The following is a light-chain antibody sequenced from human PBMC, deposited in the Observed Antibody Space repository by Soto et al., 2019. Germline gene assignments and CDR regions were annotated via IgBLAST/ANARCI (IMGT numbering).Light chain of an antibody. V-gene: IGKV1-5*01. Sequence: DIQMTQSPSTLSASVGDRVTITCRASQSISSWLAWYQQKPGKAPKLLIYDASSLESGVPSRFSGIGSGTEFTLTISSLQPDDFATYYCQQYNSYSLTFGPGTKVDIK. CDR3: QQYNSYSLT. J-gene: IGKJ3*01. CDR2: DAS. CDR1: QSISSW.